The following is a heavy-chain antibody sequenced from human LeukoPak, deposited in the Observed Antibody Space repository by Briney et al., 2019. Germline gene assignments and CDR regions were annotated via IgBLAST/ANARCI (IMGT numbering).Heavy chain of an antibody. CDR3: ARDRGGRSGLDD. D-gene: IGHD2-15*01. J-gene: IGHJ4*02. V-gene: IGHV3-7*04. CDR1: GITFSRSW. Sequence: GGSLRPSCAVSGITFSRSWMSWVRQAPGKGLEWVAFIKEDGGEIFYVDSVKGRFTISRDNAENFLYLQINSLRAEDTAVYYCARDRGGRSGLDDWGQGTLVIVSS. CDR2: IKEDGGEI.